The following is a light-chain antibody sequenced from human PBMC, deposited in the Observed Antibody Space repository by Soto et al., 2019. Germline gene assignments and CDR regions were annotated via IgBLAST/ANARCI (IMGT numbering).Light chain of an antibody. J-gene: IGKJ5*01. CDR2: GAS. V-gene: IGKV3-20*01. CDR1: QRVSARY. CDR3: QQYSDSPPT. Sequence: IVLTQSPDTLSLSPGDRATLSCRASQRVSARYLAWYHQKPGQAPRLLIFGASDRATGIPDRFSGNGSGTDFTLTIDRLEPEDFAMYYCQQYSDSPPTFGQGTRLEIK.